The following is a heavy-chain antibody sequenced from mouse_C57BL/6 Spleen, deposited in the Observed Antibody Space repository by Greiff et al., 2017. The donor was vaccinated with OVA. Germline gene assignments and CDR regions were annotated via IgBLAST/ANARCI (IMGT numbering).Heavy chain of an antibody. CDR3: TPITTVVD. CDR2: IDPENGDT. J-gene: IGHJ3*01. CDR1: GFNIKDDY. V-gene: IGHV14-4*01. D-gene: IGHD1-1*01. Sequence: VQLQQSGAELVRPGASVKLSCTASGFNIKDDYMHWVKQRPEQGLEWIGWIDPENGDTEYASKFQGKATITADTSSNTAYLQLSSLTSEETAVYYCTPITTVVDWGQWTLVTVSA.